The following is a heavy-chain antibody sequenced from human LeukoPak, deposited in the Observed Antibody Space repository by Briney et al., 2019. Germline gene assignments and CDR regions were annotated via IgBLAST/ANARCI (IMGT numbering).Heavy chain of an antibody. V-gene: IGHV3-30*18. CDR3: AKEFNRGLPDY. CDR1: GFTFSTYG. Sequence: GGSLRLSCAASGFTFSTYGMHWVRQAPGKGLEWVAVISYDGSNEYYADSVKGRFTISRDNSKNALYLQMSSLRAEDTAVYYCAKEFNRGLPDYWGQGTLVTVPS. J-gene: IGHJ4*02. D-gene: IGHD2-21*01. CDR2: ISYDGSNE.